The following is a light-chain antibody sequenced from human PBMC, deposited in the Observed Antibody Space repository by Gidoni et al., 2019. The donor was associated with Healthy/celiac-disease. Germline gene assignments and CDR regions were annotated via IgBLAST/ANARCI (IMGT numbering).Light chain of an antibody. CDR1: SSDVGSYNL. J-gene: IGLJ3*02. Sequence: QSALTQPASGSGSPGQSITIYCTGTSSDVGSYNLVSWYQQHPGTAPKLLIYEGSKRPSGVSNRFSGSKSGNTASLTISGLQAEDEADYYCCSYAGSSTLVFGGGTKLTVL. CDR3: CSYAGSSTLV. CDR2: EGS. V-gene: IGLV2-23*01.